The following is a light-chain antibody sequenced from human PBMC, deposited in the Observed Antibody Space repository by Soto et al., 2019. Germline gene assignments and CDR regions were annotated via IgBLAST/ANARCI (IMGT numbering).Light chain of an antibody. J-gene: IGLJ1*01. Sequence: QSVLTQPPSVSAAPGQKVTISCSGSSSNIGGNSVSWYQQLPGTAPKLLIYDDNKRPSGIPDRFSGSTSGTSATLGITGFQTGDEADYYCGSWDSSLSADVFXTGTKITVL. V-gene: IGLV1-51*01. CDR1: SSNIGGNS. CDR2: DDN. CDR3: GSWDSSLSADV.